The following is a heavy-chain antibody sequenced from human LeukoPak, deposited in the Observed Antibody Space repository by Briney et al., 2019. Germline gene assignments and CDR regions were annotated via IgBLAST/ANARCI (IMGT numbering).Heavy chain of an antibody. Sequence: SETLSLTCIVSGGSISSGGYYWSWIRQHPGKGLEWIGYIYYSGSTYYNPSLKSRVTISVDTSKNQFSLKLNSVTAADTAVYYCARHAHYSNYGPNDYWGQGTLVTVSS. D-gene: IGHD4-11*01. CDR3: ARHAHYSNYGPNDY. J-gene: IGHJ4*02. V-gene: IGHV4-31*03. CDR2: IYYSGST. CDR1: GGSISSGGYY.